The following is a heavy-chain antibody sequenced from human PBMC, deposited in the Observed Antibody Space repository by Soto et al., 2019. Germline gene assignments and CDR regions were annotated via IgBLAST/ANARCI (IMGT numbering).Heavy chain of an antibody. Sequence: GGSLRLSCAASGFTFSSYAMSWVRQAPGKGLEWVSAISGSGGSTYYANSGKGRFTISRDNSKTTLYLQMNSLRAEDTAVYYCAKDLNYVWGSYSNSEPYYFDYWGQGTLVTVSS. D-gene: IGHD3-16*01. CDR1: GFTFSSYA. CDR2: ISGSGGST. J-gene: IGHJ4*02. CDR3: AKDLNYVWGSYSNSEPYYFDY. V-gene: IGHV3-23*01.